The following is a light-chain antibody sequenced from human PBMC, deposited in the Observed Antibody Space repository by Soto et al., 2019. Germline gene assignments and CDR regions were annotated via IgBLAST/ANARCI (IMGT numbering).Light chain of an antibody. CDR1: QTIGAN. CDR2: DAT. Sequence: DVQMTQSPSSLSASVGDRVTITCRASQTIGANLNWYRQKPGKAPTLLIYDATTLQSGVPSRFSVLGSGTDFTLTITSLQPEDSATYFCQQSYTTVYTFGLGTKVEIK. V-gene: IGKV1-39*01. CDR3: QQSYTTVYT. J-gene: IGKJ2*01.